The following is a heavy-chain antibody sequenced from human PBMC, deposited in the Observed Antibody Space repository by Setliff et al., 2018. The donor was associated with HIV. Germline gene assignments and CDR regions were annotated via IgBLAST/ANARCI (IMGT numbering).Heavy chain of an antibody. J-gene: IGHJ6*04. Sequence: ASVKVSCKASGYTFTSYAMHWVRQAPGQRLEWMGWINAGNGNTKYSQEFQGRVTITRDTSASTAYMELSSLRSEDMAVYYCARGKVGYDGIMDVWGKGTKVTVSS. CDR3: ARGKVGYDGIMDV. CDR2: INAGNGNT. V-gene: IGHV1-3*03. CDR1: GYTFTSYA. D-gene: IGHD3-16*01.